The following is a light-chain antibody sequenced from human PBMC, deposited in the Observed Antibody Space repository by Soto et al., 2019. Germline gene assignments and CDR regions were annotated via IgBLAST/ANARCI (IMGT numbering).Light chain of an antibody. CDR3: AAWDDSLNGSNWV. Sequence: QSVLTQPPSASGTPGQRVTISCSGSSSNIGSNTVNWYQQLPGTAPKLLIYSNNQRPSGVPDRCSGSKSGTSASLAISGLQSEVEVDYYCAAWDDSLNGSNWVFGGGTKLTVL. V-gene: IGLV1-44*01. J-gene: IGLJ3*02. CDR2: SNN. CDR1: SSNIGSNT.